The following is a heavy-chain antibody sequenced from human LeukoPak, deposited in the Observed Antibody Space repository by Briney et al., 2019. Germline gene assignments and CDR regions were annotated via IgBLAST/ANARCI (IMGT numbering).Heavy chain of an antibody. CDR2: INPRGGSA. Sequence: ASVKVSCKASGYTFTNFYMHWVRQVPGQGLEWMGIINPRGGSASYAQKFQGRVTMTRDTSTSTVYMGLSSPRSEDTAVYYCARTDSGSYYYYYYYGMDVWGQGTTVTVSS. CDR3: ARTDSGSYYYYYYYGMDV. J-gene: IGHJ6*02. V-gene: IGHV1-46*01. CDR1: GYTFTNFY. D-gene: IGHD1-26*01.